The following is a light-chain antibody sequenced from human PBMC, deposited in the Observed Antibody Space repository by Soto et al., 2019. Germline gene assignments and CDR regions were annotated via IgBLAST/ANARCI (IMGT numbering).Light chain of an antibody. CDR1: QSVSSSY. CDR2: GAS. CDR3: QQYGSSPLCT. J-gene: IGKJ2*02. V-gene: IGKV3-20*01. Sequence: EIVLNQSPGTLSLSPGERATLSCRASQSVSSSYLAWYQQKPGQAPRLLIYGASSRATGIPDRFSGSGSGTDFTLTISGLEPEDFAVYYCQQYGSSPLCTFGQGTKLEIK.